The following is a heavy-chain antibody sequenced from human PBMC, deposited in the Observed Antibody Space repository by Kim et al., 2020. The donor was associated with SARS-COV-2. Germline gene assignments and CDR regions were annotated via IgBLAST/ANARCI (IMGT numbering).Heavy chain of an antibody. Sequence: ASVKVSCKASGNIFNRYVMHWVRQAPGQSLEWMGWINAANGNTKYSQKFQGRVTITWDTSARTAYMDLSSLTSEDTAVYYCARGFCNDVNCFNWFDPWGQGTLFTVSS. J-gene: IGHJ5*02. CDR1: GNIFNRYV. CDR3: ARGFCNDVNCFNWFDP. V-gene: IGHV1-3*01. D-gene: IGHD2-15*01. CDR2: INAANGNT.